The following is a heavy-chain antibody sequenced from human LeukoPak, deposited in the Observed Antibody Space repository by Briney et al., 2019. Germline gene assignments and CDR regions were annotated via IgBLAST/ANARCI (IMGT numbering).Heavy chain of an antibody. CDR1: GYTLTELS. D-gene: IGHD4-11*01. CDR3: VTVLRTTVTTLAY. J-gene: IGHJ4*02. V-gene: IGHV1-24*01. CDR2: FDPEDGET. Sequence: ASVKVSCKVSGYTLTELSMHWVRQAPGKGLEWMGGFDPEDGETIYAQKFQGRVTMTEDTSTDTAYMELSSLRSEDTAVYYCVTVLRTTVTTLAYWGQGTLVTVSS.